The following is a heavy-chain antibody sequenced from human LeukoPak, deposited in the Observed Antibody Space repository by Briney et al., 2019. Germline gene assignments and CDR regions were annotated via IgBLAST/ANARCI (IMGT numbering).Heavy chain of an antibody. J-gene: IGHJ5*02. V-gene: IGHV3-23*01. CDR2: ISASGGTT. D-gene: IGHD3-10*01. CDR3: AKGAMVRGVTRCFDP. CDR1: GFTFSSYA. Sequence: QPGGSLRLSCAASGFTFSSYAMSWVRQAPGKGLEWVSTISASGGTTYYADSVKGRFTISRDNSKNTLNLQMNSLTAEDTAVYYCAKGAMVRGVTRCFDPWGQGTPVTVSS.